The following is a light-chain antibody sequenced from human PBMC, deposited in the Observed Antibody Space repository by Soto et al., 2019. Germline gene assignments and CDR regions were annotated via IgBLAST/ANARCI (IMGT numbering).Light chain of an antibody. CDR3: QVWASSSDLYV. CDR1: DIGDKS. Sequence: SYELTQPPSVSVAPGRTASISCGGNDIGDKSVHWYQQKPGQAPVLVMYYDSNRPSGIPERFSGSNSGNTATLTTRRVEAGDEADYYCQVWASSSDLYVFGTGTKVTVL. CDR2: YDS. V-gene: IGLV3-21*04. J-gene: IGLJ1*01.